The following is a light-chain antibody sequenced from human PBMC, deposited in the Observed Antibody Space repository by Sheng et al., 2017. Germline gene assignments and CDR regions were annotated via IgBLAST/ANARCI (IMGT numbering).Light chain of an antibody. J-gene: IGKJ3*01. V-gene: IGKV1-27*01. CDR2: IAS. CDR1: QGIENH. CDR3: QKYNSAPWT. Sequence: IQVTQSPSSLSASVGDRVTITCRASQGIENHLAWYQQKPGKPPKLLIYIASTLQSGVPSRFSGSGSGTDFTLTISSLQPEDVATYYCQKYNSAPWTFGPGTKVDIK.